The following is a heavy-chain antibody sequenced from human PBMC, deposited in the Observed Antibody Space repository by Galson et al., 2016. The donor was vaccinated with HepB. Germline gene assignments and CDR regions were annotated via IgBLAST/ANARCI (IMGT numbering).Heavy chain of an antibody. CDR3: AGGVYGDYPGY. J-gene: IGHJ4*02. CDR1: GFTFNTYG. CDR2: ITYDGSNK. D-gene: IGHD4-17*01. V-gene: IGHV3-30*03. Sequence: SLRLSCATSGFTFNTYGMHWVRQAPGKGLEWVAVITYDGSNKYYVDSVKGRVTISRDNSKNTLHLQMNSLRDEDTAVYYCAGGVYGDYPGYWGLGTMVTVSS.